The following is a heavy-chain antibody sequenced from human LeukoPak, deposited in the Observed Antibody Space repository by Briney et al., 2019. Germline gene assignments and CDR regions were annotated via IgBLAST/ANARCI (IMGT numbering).Heavy chain of an antibody. CDR2: ISAYNGNT. Sequence: ASVKVSWKASGYNFTSYGIRWGRQAPGQGPEWMGWISAYNGNTNYAQKLQGRVTMTTDTSTSTAYTELRSLRSDDTAVYYCARGGYCSSTSCYSCDYWGQGTLVTVSS. V-gene: IGHV1-18*01. CDR1: GYNFTSYG. J-gene: IGHJ4*02. D-gene: IGHD2-2*01. CDR3: ARGGYCSSTSCYSCDY.